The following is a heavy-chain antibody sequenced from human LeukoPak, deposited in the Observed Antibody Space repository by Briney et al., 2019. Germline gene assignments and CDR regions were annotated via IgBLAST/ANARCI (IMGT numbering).Heavy chain of an antibody. CDR3: ARDDYNSNSGFDF. Sequence: SETLSLTCTVSGASISSGAYYWTWIRQHPGKGQEWIGYFSYTGSTYYNPSLMSRGTISLETSKNQFSLKLTSVTAADTAVYYCARDDYNSNSGFDFWGQGTLVTVSS. J-gene: IGHJ4*02. CDR2: FSYTGST. D-gene: IGHD4-11*01. CDR1: GASISSGAYY. V-gene: IGHV4-31*03.